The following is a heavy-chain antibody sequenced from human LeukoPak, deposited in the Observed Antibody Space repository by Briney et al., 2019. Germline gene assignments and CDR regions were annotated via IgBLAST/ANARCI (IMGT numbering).Heavy chain of an antibody. Sequence: QPGGSLRLSCAASGFTFSTYAMSWVRQAPGTGLGWVSAISGSGGGTYYADSVEGRFTISRDNSKNTLYLQMSSLRAEDTAIYYCAKDSCSSTTCYWDYWGQGTLVTVSS. CDR3: AKDSCSSTTCYWDY. D-gene: IGHD2-2*01. V-gene: IGHV3-23*01. CDR2: ISGSGGGT. CDR1: GFTFSTYA. J-gene: IGHJ4*02.